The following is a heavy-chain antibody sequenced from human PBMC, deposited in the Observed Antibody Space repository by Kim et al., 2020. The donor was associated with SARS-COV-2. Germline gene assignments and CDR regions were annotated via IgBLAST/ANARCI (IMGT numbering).Heavy chain of an antibody. D-gene: IGHD3-10*01. V-gene: IGHV1-24*01. CDR3: ALVRGVIVPYYGMDV. J-gene: IGHJ6*02. Sequence: KFQGRVTMTEDTSTDTAYMELSSLRSEDTAVYYCALVRGVIVPYYGMDVWGQGTTVTVSS.